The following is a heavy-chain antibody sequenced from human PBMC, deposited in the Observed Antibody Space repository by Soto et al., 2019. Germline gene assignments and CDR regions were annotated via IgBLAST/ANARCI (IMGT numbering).Heavy chain of an antibody. Sequence: SETLSLTCTVSGGSISSGDYYWSWIRQPPGKGLEWIGYIYYSGSTYYNPSLKSRVTISVDTSKNQFSLKLSSVTAADTAVYYCARDVRAPYDFWSGYYEEANWFDPWGQGTVVTVSS. CDR2: IYYSGST. CDR3: ARDVRAPYDFWSGYYEEANWFDP. V-gene: IGHV4-30-4*01. D-gene: IGHD3-3*01. J-gene: IGHJ5*02. CDR1: GGSISSGDYY.